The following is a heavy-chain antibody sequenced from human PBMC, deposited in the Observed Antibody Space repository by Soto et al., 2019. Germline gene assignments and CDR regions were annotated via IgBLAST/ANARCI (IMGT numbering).Heavy chain of an antibody. J-gene: IGHJ5*02. CDR3: AKEADSSSGDWFDP. CDR2: LNPYSGAT. CDR1: GYTFTGSH. Sequence: ASVKVSCKASGYTFTGSHIHWVRQAPGQGLEWMGWLNPYSGATNFAQKFQGRVTATRDTSITTTYLELTGLRLDDTAVYYCAKEADSSSGDWFDPWGQGALVTVSS. V-gene: IGHV1-2*02. D-gene: IGHD6-6*01.